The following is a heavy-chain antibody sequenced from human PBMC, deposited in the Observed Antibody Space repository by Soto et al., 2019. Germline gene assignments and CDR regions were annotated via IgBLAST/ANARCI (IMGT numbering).Heavy chain of an antibody. CDR2: INWYGGST. CDR3: ARDGNIVVVSGAFDI. CDR1: GFTFADYG. D-gene: IGHD2-15*01. V-gene: IGHV3-20*01. Sequence: VQLVESGGGVVRPGGSLRLSCAASGFTFADYGMSWVRQAPGKGLEWVSGINWYGGSTGYADSVKGRFTISRDNAKKSLYLQMNSLVAEDTALYHCARDGNIVVVSGAFDIWGQGTMVTVSS. J-gene: IGHJ3*02.